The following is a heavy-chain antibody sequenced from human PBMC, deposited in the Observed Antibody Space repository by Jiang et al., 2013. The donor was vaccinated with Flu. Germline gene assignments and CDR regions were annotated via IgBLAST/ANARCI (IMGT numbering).Heavy chain of an antibody. J-gene: IGHJ4*02. CDR2: IIPILGIS. CDR1: GGTFDIYS. CDR3: ARVVDLHFDY. D-gene: IGHD2-15*01. Sequence: SGAEVKKPGSSVKVSCKASGGTFDIYSISWVRQAPGQGLEWMGRIIPILGISNYAQKFQGRVTITADKSTSTMELSSLRSEDTAVYYCARVVDLHFDYWGQGTPVTVAS. V-gene: IGHV1-69*04.